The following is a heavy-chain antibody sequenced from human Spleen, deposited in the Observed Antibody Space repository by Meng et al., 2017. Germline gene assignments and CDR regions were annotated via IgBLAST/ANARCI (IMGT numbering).Heavy chain of an antibody. V-gene: IGHV5-51*01. Sequence: GESLKISCKGSGYSFASYWIGWVRQMPGKGLECMGIVYPGDSDTRYSPSFQGQVTISADKSTTTAYLHWSSLKASDTAMYYCARSRGVSTIFAFDLWGQGTMVTVSS. CDR3: ARSRGVSTIFAFDL. CDR1: GYSFASYW. D-gene: IGHD5/OR15-5a*01. CDR2: VYPGDSDT. J-gene: IGHJ3*01.